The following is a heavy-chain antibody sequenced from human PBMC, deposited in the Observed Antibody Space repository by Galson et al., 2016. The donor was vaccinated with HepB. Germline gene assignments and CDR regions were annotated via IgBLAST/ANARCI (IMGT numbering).Heavy chain of an antibody. Sequence: SLRLSCAASAFSFSDHYMNWIRQAPGKGLEWVSYISSSSSLTNYADSVKGRFTIFRDNAKNSLYLQMNSLRAEDTALYYCARGAISSDWYFDLWGRGTLVTVSS. J-gene: IGHJ2*01. CDR2: ISSSSSLT. V-gene: IGHV3-11*06. D-gene: IGHD5-24*01. CDR1: AFSFSDHY. CDR3: ARGAISSDWYFDL.